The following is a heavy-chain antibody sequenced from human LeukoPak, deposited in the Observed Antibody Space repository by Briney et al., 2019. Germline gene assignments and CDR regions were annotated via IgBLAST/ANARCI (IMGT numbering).Heavy chain of an antibody. CDR3: AKLMTMDYYFDY. Sequence: GGSLRLSCAASGFTFSSYAMSWVRQAPGKGLEWVSAISGSGGSTYYADSVKGRFTISRDDSKNTLYLQMNSLRAEDTAVYYCAKLMTMDYYFDYWGQGTLVTVSS. V-gene: IGHV3-23*01. CDR2: ISGSGGST. D-gene: IGHD4/OR15-4a*01. J-gene: IGHJ4*02. CDR1: GFTFSSYA.